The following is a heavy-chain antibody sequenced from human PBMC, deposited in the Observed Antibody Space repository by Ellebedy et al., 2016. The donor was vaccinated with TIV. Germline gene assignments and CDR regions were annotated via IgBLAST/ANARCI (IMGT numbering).Heavy chain of an antibody. CDR1: GGSISSYY. CDR2: IYYSGST. Sequence: MPSETLSLTCTVSGGSISSYYWSRIRQPPGKGLEWIGYIYYSGSTNYNPSLKSRVTISVDTSKNQFSLKLSSVTAADTAVYYCARVYCSSSSCYAFDIWGQGTMVTVSS. CDR3: ARVYCSSSSCYAFDI. J-gene: IGHJ3*02. V-gene: IGHV4-59*01. D-gene: IGHD2-15*01.